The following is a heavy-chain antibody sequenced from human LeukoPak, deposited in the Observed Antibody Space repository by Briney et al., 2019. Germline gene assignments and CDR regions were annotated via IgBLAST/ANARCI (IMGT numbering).Heavy chain of an antibody. CDR3: AREGTAGTNLNWFDP. V-gene: IGHV4-59*01. CDR1: GGSISSYD. J-gene: IGHJ5*02. CDR2: ISYSGST. D-gene: IGHD1-1*01. Sequence: SESLSLTCTVSGGSISSYDRGWIRQPPGKGLEWVRYISYSGSTNFNPSLKSRVTISVDTSKNQFSLKLSSVTAADTAVYYCAREGTAGTNLNWFDPWGQGTLVTVSS.